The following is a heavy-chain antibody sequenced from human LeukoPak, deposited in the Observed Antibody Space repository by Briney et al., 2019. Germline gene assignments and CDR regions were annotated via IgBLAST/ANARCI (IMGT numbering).Heavy chain of an antibody. CDR2: TYYRSKWYN. V-gene: IGHV6-1*01. CDR1: GDSVSSNSAA. D-gene: IGHD3-10*02. J-gene: IGHJ4*02. Sequence: SQTLSLTCAISGDSVSSNSAAWNWIRQSPSRGLEWLGRTYYRSKWYNDYAVSVKSRITINPDTSKNQFSLKLSSVTAADTAVYYCARVSRSRFGELSFDYWGQGTLVTVSS. CDR3: ARVSRSRFGELSFDY.